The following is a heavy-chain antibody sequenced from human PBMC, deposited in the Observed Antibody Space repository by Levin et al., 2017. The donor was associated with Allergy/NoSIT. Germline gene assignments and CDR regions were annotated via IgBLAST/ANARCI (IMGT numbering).Heavy chain of an antibody. D-gene: IGHD3-22*01. V-gene: IGHV3-9*01. CDR2: ISWNSGSI. CDR1: GFTFDDYA. CDR3: AKDISTSSGYTEGFDY. Sequence: QPGGSLRLSCAASGFTFDDYAMHWVRQAPGKGLEWVSGISWNSGSIGYADSVKGRFTISRDNAKNSLYLQMNSLRAEDTALYYCAKDISTSSGYTEGFDYWGQGTLVTVSS. J-gene: IGHJ4*02.